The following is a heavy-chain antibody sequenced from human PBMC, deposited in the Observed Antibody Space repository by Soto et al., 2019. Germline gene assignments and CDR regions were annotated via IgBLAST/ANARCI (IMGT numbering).Heavy chain of an antibody. D-gene: IGHD3-22*01. Sequence: QVQLVQSGAEVKKPGASVKVSCKASGYTFTSYDINWVRQATGQGLEWMGWMNPNSGNTGYAQKFQGRVTMTRSTSIRTAYRELRSLRSEDRGVYYCARGGYDSDSSAYYRPFEYWGQGTLVTVSP. CDR2: MNPNSGNT. J-gene: IGHJ4*02. V-gene: IGHV1-8*01. CDR3: ARGGYDSDSSAYYRPFEY. CDR1: GYTFTSYD.